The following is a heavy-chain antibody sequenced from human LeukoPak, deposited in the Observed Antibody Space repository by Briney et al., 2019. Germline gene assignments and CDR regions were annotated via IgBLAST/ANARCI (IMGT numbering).Heavy chain of an antibody. V-gene: IGHV3-20*04. D-gene: IGHD6-13*01. CDR3: ARVSRYSSSWCGLDV. CDR2: INWNGGST. CDR1: GFTFSSYG. Sequence: GGSLRLSCAASGFTFSSYGMSWVRQAPGKGLEWVSGINWNGGSTGYADSVKGRFTISRDNAKNSLYLQMNSLRAEDTALYYCARVSRYSSSWCGLDVWGKGTTVTVSS. J-gene: IGHJ6*04.